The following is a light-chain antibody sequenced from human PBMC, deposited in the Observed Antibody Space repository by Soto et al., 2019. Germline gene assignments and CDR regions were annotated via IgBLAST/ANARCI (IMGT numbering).Light chain of an antibody. V-gene: IGKV1D-8*01. CDR3: HHYYTFPFP. CDR1: QDIKNY. CDR2: SAS. J-gene: IGKJ3*01. Sequence: VISMTQSPSLLSASTGDRVTISCRMSQDIKNYLAWYQQRPGKAPALLIYSASTLQNGVPSRFSGSWSGTDITPTLSRLQSEDFAINICHHYYTFPFPVGPGTKGAV.